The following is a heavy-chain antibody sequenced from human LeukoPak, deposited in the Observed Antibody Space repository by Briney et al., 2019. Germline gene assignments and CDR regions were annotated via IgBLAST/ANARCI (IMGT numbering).Heavy chain of an antibody. CDR3: ARGRITIFGVVIIAFDY. Sequence: ASVKVSCKASGYTFTSYAMHWVRQAPGQRLEWMGWINAGNGNTKYSQKFQGRVTITRDTSASTAYMELSSLRSEDTVVYYCARGRITIFGVVIIAFDYWGQGTLVTVSS. V-gene: IGHV1-3*01. D-gene: IGHD3-3*01. J-gene: IGHJ4*02. CDR1: GYTFTSYA. CDR2: INAGNGNT.